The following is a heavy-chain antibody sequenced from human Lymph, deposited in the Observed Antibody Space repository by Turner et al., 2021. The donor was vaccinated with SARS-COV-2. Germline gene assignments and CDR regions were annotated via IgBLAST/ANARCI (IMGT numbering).Heavy chain of an antibody. J-gene: IGHJ4*02. Sequence: EVQLVQSGAEVKKPGESPTISCRPSGYSLTTYWIGRVRQMPGKGVEWMGIIYPGDSDTRYNPSFQGQVTTSADKSISTAYLQWSSLKAADTAMYYCARREWGGSLGHIDYWGQGTLVTVSS. CDR1: GYSLTTYW. V-gene: IGHV5-51*01. CDR2: IYPGDSDT. D-gene: IGHD3-3*01. CDR3: ARREWGGSLGHIDY.